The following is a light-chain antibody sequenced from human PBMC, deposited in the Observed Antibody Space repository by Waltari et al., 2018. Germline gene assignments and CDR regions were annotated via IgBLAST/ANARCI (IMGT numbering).Light chain of an antibody. J-gene: IGKJ1*01. CDR2: AAS. CDR3: HQYGSSPWT. CDR1: QRVRYNF. Sequence: EIVLTQSPGTLSLSPGERASLSCGASQRVRYNFLAWYQQKPGQAPRLLISAASSRATGIPDRFSGSGSGTDFTLTISRLEPEDFGVYYCHQYGSSPWTFGQGTKVEIK. V-gene: IGKV3-20*01.